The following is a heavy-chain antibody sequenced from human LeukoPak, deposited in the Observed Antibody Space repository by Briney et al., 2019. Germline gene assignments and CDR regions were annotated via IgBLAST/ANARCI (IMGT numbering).Heavy chain of an antibody. J-gene: IGHJ4*02. V-gene: IGHV3-48*02. Sequence: GGSLRLSCAASGFNFSSYSMNWVRQAPGRGLEWVSYISTSSSTIYYADSVKGRFTISRDDAKNSLYLQMNSLRDEDTAVYYCARRISGLYHLDYWGQGTLVTVSS. CDR1: GFNFSSYS. D-gene: IGHD5-12*01. CDR3: ARRISGLYHLDY. CDR2: ISTSSSTI.